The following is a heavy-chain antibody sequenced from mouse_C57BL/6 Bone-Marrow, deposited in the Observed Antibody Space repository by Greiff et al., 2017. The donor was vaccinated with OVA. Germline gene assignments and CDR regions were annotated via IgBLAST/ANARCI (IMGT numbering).Heavy chain of an antibody. J-gene: IGHJ4*01. D-gene: IGHD1-1*01. CDR3: TILITTVVKDAMDY. V-gene: IGHV14-1*01. Sequence: VQLQQSGAELVRPGASVKLSCTASGFNIKDYYMHWVKQRPEQGLEWIGRIDPEDGDTEYAPKFQGKATMTADTSSNTAYLQLSSLTSEDTAVYYCTILITTVVKDAMDYWGQGTSVTVSS. CDR2: IDPEDGDT. CDR1: GFNIKDYY.